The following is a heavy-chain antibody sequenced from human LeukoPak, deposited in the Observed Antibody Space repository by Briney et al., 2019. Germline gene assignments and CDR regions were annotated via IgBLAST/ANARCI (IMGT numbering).Heavy chain of an antibody. V-gene: IGHV4-4*02. CDR3: ARGTDAYKTGNY. CDR2: IHPSGST. D-gene: IGHD5-24*01. J-gene: IGHJ4*02. CDR1: GGXVTSTNC. Sequence: SETLSLTCVVSGGXVTSTNCWTWIRQPPGKGLEWIGEIHPSGSTNYNPSLESRITISPDTSKNQFSLNMRSVTAADTAVYFCARGTDAYKTGNYWGQGTLVTVSS.